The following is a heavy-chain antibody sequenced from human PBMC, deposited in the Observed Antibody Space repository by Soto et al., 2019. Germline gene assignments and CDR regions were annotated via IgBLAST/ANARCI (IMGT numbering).Heavy chain of an antibody. Sequence: SLTCTVSGDSITSNSYFWAWIRQPPGKGLEWIGYIYFSGIANYNPSLKSRATISRDTSKNEFSLKLTSVTAADTAIYYCARGDSDLAVSEAAYWGHGTLVTVSS. CDR3: ARGDSDLAVSEAAY. CDR1: GDSITSNSYF. V-gene: IGHV4-61*05. J-gene: IGHJ1*01. D-gene: IGHD2-15*01. CDR2: IYFSGIA.